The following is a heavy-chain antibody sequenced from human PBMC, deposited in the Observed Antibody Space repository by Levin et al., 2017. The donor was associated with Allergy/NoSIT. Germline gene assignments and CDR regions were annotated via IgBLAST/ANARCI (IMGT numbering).Heavy chain of an antibody. D-gene: IGHD2-8*02. Sequence: GGSLRLSCKASGFTFTTSSIHWVRQAPGQRLEWMGWIDAGNGRTKYSQIFQGRFTITRDTCASTAYMELSSLRFEDTAVYYCARGRWVGTGLPYYFDFWGQGTLVTVSS. J-gene: IGHJ4*02. V-gene: IGHV1-3*01. CDR2: IDAGNGRT. CDR1: GFTFTTSS. CDR3: ARGRWVGTGLPYYFDF.